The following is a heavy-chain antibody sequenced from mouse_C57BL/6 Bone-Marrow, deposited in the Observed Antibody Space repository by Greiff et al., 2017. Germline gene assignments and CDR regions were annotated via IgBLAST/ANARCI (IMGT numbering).Heavy chain of an antibody. CDR1: GFNFKDDY. CDR3: TCSNFGFGD. Sequence: VQLQQSGAELVRPGASVKLSCTASGFNFKDDYMHWVKQRPEQGLEWIGRIEPADGDTEYAPKFQGKATLTVDKSSNTAYMQLSSLTSEDTAVYYCTCSNFGFGDWGQGPLVTVSA. D-gene: IGHD2-5*01. V-gene: IGHV14-4*01. J-gene: IGHJ3*01. CDR2: IEPADGDT.